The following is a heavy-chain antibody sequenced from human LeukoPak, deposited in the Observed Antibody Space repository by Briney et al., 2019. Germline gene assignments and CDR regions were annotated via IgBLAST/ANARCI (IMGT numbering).Heavy chain of an antibody. Sequence: SETLSLTCTVSGGSISSSSYYWGWIRQPPGKGLEWIGSIYYSGSTYYNPSLKSRVTISVDTSKNQFSLKLSSVTAADTAVYYCAREEESSSWYEGGDYYGMDVWGQGTTVTVSS. CDR2: IYYSGST. D-gene: IGHD6-13*01. V-gene: IGHV4-39*07. J-gene: IGHJ6*02. CDR1: GGSISSSSYY. CDR3: AREEESSSWYEGGDYYGMDV.